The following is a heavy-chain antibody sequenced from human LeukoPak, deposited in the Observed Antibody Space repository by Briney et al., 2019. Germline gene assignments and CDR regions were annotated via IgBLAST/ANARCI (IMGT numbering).Heavy chain of an antibody. Sequence: PGGSLRLSCAASGFTVSNNYMSWVRQAPGKGLEWVSVIYSGGSTYYTDSVKGRFTISRDTSKNTLYPQMNSLKAEDTAVYYCAAQGVFSHGGYWGQGTLVTVSS. V-gene: IGHV3-53*01. D-gene: IGHD3-16*01. CDR2: IYSGGST. J-gene: IGHJ4*02. CDR3: AAQGVFSHGGY. CDR1: GFTVSNNY.